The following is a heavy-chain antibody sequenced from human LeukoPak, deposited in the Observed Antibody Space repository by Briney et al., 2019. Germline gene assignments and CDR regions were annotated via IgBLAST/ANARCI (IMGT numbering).Heavy chain of an antibody. CDR1: RFTFNSYA. CDR2: IGGSNGIT. J-gene: IGHJ4*02. D-gene: IGHD1-26*01. CDR3: VKSRRVGANQRGLFDY. Sequence: GGSLRLSCEASRFTFNSYAMSWVRQAPGKGLEWVSVIGGSNGITFYVGSVKGRFTISRDNSKDTLYLQMNSLRAEDTAVYYCVKSRRVGANQRGLFDYWGQGTLVTVSP. V-gene: IGHV3-23*01.